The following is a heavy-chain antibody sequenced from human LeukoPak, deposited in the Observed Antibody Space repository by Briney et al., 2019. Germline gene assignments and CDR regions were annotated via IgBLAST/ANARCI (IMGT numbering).Heavy chain of an antibody. Sequence: SETLPLTCTVFGGSFSGYYWSWSRQPPDKGLEWIGEINPSGSTNYNPSLKTRVTISTDTSKNHFSLNLNSVTAADTGVYYCVRGSRVYCGGDCYYYWGQGTLVTVSS. J-gene: IGHJ4*02. CDR3: VRGSRVYCGGDCYYY. CDR1: GGSFSGYY. CDR2: INPSGST. V-gene: IGHV4-34*01. D-gene: IGHD2-21*02.